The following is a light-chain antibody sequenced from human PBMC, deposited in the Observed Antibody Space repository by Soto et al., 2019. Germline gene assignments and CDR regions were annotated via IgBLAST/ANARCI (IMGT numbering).Light chain of an antibody. Sequence: QSVLTQPASVSGSPGQSIIISCTGTSSEVGSYNYVSWYQHHPGKAPKCMIYDVSNRPSGVSNRFSGSKSGNTASLTISGLQAEDEADYYCSSYTTSGTLVFGSGTKVTVL. CDR2: DVS. CDR3: SSYTTSGTLV. CDR1: SSEVGSYNY. V-gene: IGLV2-14*03. J-gene: IGLJ1*01.